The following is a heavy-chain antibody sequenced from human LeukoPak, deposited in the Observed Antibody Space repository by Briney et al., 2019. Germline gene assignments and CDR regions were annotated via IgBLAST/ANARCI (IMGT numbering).Heavy chain of an antibody. CDR1: GYSSTSFW. Sequence: GESRTISCKGSGYSSTSFWIAWVGQMPAKGLAWRGFIYPGDYDTRYSPPLQGQVTTSADKSISTAYLQWSSLKAADTAMDYCDYGSSWYYFDYWGQGTLVTVSS. D-gene: IGHD6-13*01. J-gene: IGHJ4*02. V-gene: IGHV5-51*01. CDR2: IYPGDYDT. CDR3: DYGSSWYYFDY.